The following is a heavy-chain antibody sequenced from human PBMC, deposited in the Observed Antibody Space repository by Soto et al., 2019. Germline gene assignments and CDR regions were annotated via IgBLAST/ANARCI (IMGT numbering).Heavy chain of an antibody. Sequence: PSETLSLTCTVSGGSIGSYYWNWIRQPPGKGLEWIGYIYHSGTTYYNPSLKSRVTISVDRSKNQFSLKLSSVTAADTAVYYCARAHYGDYGYGMDVWGQGTTVTVSS. D-gene: IGHD4-17*01. CDR2: IYHSGTT. V-gene: IGHV4-59*12. CDR1: GGSIGSYY. CDR3: ARAHYGDYGYGMDV. J-gene: IGHJ6*02.